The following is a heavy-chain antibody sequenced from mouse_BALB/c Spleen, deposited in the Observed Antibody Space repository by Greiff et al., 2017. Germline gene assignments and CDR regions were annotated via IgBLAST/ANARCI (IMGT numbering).Heavy chain of an antibody. CDR3: AREGFTTGDY. CDR2: ISSGGST. CDR1: GFTFSSYA. Sequence: EVQLVESGGGLVKPGGSLKLSCAASGFTFSSYAMSWVRQTPEKRLEWVASISSGGSTYYPDSVKGRFTISRDNARNILYLQMSSLRSEDTAMYYCAREGFTTGDYWGQGTTLTVSS. D-gene: IGHD1-1*01. V-gene: IGHV5-6-5*01. J-gene: IGHJ2*01.